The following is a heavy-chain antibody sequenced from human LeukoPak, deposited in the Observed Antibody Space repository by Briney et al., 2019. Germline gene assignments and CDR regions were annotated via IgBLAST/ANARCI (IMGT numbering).Heavy chain of an antibody. V-gene: IGHV3-23*01. J-gene: IGHJ3*01. Sequence: GSLRLSCAVSGFTFRGAAMTWVRQAPGKGLEWVSLISSSGNNAYYADSVKGRFTISRDNSKNTLSLQMNSLRVEDTAIYYCAKDIQLSTWGLGTRVTVSS. CDR2: ISSSGNNA. CDR3: AKDIQLST. CDR1: GFTFRGAA. D-gene: IGHD5-24*01.